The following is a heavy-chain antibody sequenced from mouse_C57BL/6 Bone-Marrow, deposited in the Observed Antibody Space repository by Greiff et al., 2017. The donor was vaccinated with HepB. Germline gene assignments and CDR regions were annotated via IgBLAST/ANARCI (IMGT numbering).Heavy chain of an antibody. CDR1: GFTFSSYG. Sequence: EVQGVESGGDLVKPGGSLKLSCAASGFTFSSYGMSWVRQTPDKRLEWVATISSGGSYTYYPDSVKGRFTISRDNAKNTLYLQMSSLKSEDTAMYYCARQLLITTVVAFDYWGQGTTLTVSS. D-gene: IGHD1-1*01. CDR2: ISSGGSYT. CDR3: ARQLLITTVVAFDY. V-gene: IGHV5-6*01. J-gene: IGHJ2*01.